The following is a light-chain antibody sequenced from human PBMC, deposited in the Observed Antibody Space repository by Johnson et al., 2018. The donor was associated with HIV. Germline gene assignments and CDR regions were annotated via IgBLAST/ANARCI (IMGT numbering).Light chain of an antibody. CDR2: DNN. CDR1: SSNIGNNY. Sequence: QSVLTQAPSVSAAPGQKVTISCSGSSSNIGNNYVSWYQQLPGTAPKLLIYDNNKRPSGIPDRFSGSKSGTSATLGITGLQTGDEADYYCGTWDSSLSVYVVGTGTKVSVL. CDR3: GTWDSSLSVYV. V-gene: IGLV1-51*01. J-gene: IGLJ1*01.